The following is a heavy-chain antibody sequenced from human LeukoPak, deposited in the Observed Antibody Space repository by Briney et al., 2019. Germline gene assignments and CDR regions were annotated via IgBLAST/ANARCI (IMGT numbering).Heavy chain of an antibody. CDR3: ARGGSGKGY. D-gene: IGHD3-10*01. V-gene: IGHV4-31*03. CDR1: GGSIRSGAHY. CDR2: INYSGST. J-gene: IGHJ4*02. Sequence: SETLSLTCTVSGGSIRSGAHYWSWIRQHPGKGLEWIGYINYSGSTYYNPSLKSRVTISADTSKNQLSLKLSSVTAADTAVYYCARGGSGKGYWGQGTLVTVSS.